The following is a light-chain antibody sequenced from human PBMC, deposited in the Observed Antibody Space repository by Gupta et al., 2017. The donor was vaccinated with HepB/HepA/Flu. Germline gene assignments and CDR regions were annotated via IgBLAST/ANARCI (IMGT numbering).Light chain of an antibody. J-gene: IGLJ1*01. V-gene: IGLV1-47*01. CDR1: SSNIGANY. Sequence: QSVLTQPPSASGTPGQRVTISCSGSSSNIGANYVFWYQQLPGRAPKLLIYRNNQRPSGVPDRFSGSKSGTSASLAFSGLRCEDEADYYCAAWDDSLSGYVFGTGTKVIVL. CDR3: AAWDDSLSGYV. CDR2: RNN.